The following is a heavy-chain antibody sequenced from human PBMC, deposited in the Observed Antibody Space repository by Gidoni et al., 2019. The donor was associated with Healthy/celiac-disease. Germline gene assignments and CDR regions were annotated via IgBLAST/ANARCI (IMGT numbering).Heavy chain of an antibody. D-gene: IGHD4-17*01. J-gene: IGHJ3*02. Sequence: AHLVESGGGLVKPGGSLRLFCAAPGAIFSSFSMIRVRQAPGKGLEWVSSISSSRSYIYYADSVKGRFTITRDNAKHSLYLQMNSLRAEDTAVYYCARAGTTGAFDIWGQGTMVTVSS. CDR1: GAIFSSFS. V-gene: IGHV3-21*01. CDR3: ARAGTTGAFDI. CDR2: ISSSRSYI.